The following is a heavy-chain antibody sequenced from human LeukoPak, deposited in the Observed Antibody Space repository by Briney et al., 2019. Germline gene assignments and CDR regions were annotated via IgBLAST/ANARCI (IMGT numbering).Heavy chain of an antibody. V-gene: IGHV3-23*01. Sequence: PGGSLRLSCAASGFTFSTYAMIWVRQAPGKGLEWVSGISGSGSSTYSADSVKGRILISRDNSKNTLYLQINGLTAEDTAVYYCAKARDFDFWSGYSNWFDPWGQGTLVTVSS. D-gene: IGHD3-3*01. J-gene: IGHJ5*02. CDR2: ISGSGSST. CDR1: GFTFSTYA. CDR3: AKARDFDFWSGYSNWFDP.